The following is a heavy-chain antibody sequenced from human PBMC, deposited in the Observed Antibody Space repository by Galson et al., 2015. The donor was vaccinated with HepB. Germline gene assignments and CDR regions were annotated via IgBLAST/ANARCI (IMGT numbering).Heavy chain of an antibody. J-gene: IGHJ3*02. CDR2: INAGNGNT. V-gene: IGHV1-3*01. D-gene: IGHD3-16*01. CDR3: ARDYIWGSYAFDI. CDR1: GYTFTSYA. Sequence: SVKVSCKASGYTFTSYAMHWVRQAPGQRLEWMGWINAGNGNTKYSQKFQGRVTITRDTSASTAYMELSSLRSEDTAVYYCARDYIWGSYAFDIWGQGTMVTVSS.